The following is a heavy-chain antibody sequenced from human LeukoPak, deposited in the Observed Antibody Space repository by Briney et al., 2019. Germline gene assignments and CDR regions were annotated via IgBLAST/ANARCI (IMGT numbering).Heavy chain of an antibody. V-gene: IGHV4-4*09. CDR3: ARGARGSLVVVPAVKGGDAFDI. J-gene: IGHJ3*02. CDR2: IYTSGST. Sequence: SETLSFTCTVSGGSISSYYWSWIRQPPGKGLEWIGYIYTSGSTNYNPSLKSRVTISVDTSKNQFSLKLSSVTAADTAVYYCARGARGSLVVVPAVKGGDAFDIWGQGTMVTVSS. CDR1: GGSISSYY. D-gene: IGHD2-2*01.